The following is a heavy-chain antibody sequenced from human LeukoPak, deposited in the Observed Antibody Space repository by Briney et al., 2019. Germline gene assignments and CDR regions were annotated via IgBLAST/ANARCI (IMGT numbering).Heavy chain of an antibody. CDR2: ISGSGGST. Sequence: GGSLRLSCAASGFTFSNYAMSWVRQAPGKGLEWVSAISGSGGSTYYADSVKGRFTISRDNSKNTLYLQMNSLRAEDTAVYYCAKQRDSSSWYYYFDYWGQGTLVTVSS. V-gene: IGHV3-23*01. D-gene: IGHD6-13*01. CDR1: GFTFSNYA. CDR3: AKQRDSSSWYYYFDY. J-gene: IGHJ4*02.